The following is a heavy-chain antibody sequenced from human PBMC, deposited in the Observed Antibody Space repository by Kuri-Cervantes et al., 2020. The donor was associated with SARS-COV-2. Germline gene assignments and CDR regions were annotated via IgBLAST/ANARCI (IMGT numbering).Heavy chain of an antibody. Sequence: LRLSCAVSGYSISSGGYSWSWIRQPPGKGLEWIGSIYQAGCTFHNPSLKSRVTISVDTSKNQFSLKLSSVTAADTAVYYCARDLPGYCSGGSCGGQFGYWGQGTLVTVSS. CDR2: IYQAGCT. V-gene: IGHV4-30-2*01. CDR1: GYSISSGGYS. CDR3: ARDLPGYCSGGSCGGQFGY. D-gene: IGHD2-15*01. J-gene: IGHJ4*02.